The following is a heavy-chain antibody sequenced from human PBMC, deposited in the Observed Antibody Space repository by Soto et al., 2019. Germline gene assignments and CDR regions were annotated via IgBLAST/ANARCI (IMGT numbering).Heavy chain of an antibody. Sequence: XGSLRLTCAASGFTFSSYTMSWVRQAPGKGLEWVSAISGSGGRTYYADSVKGRFTISRDNSKNTVYLQMSSLRADDTALFYCAGGPSATSRSGFDDWGQGTLVTVSS. CDR1: GFTFSSYT. CDR2: ISGSGGRT. CDR3: AGGPSATSRSGFDD. J-gene: IGHJ4*02. V-gene: IGHV3-23*01. D-gene: IGHD2-2*01.